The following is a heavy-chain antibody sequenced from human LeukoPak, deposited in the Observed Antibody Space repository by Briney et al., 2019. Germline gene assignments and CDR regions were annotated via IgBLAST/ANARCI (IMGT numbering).Heavy chain of an antibody. J-gene: IGHJ4*02. V-gene: IGHV3-21*01. CDR3: ARDRGVVHGDIQIDY. Sequence: GGSLRLSCAASGFTFSSYSMNWVRQAPGKGLEWVSSISSSSSYIYYADSVKGRFTISRDNAKNSLYLQMNSLRAEDTAVYYCARDRGVVHGDIQIDYWGQGTLVTVSS. D-gene: IGHD4-17*01. CDR2: ISSSSSYI. CDR1: GFTFSSYS.